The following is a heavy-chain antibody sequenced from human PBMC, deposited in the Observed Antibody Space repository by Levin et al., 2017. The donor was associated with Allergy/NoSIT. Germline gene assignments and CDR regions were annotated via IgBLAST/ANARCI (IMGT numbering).Heavy chain of an antibody. CDR1: GYTFTGYY. CDR2: INPNTGVT. CDR3: ARGLPGYSTGWYDY. J-gene: IGHJ4*02. Sequence: ASVKVSCKASGYTFTGYYMHWVRQAPGQGLEWVGWINPNTGVTNYAQKFQGWVTMTWDTSISTAYMELARLRSDDTAVYYCARGLPGYSTGWYDYWGQGTLVTFSS. D-gene: IGHD6-19*01. V-gene: IGHV1-2*04.